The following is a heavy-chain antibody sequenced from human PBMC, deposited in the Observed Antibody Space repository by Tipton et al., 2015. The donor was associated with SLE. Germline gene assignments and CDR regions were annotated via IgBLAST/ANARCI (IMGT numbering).Heavy chain of an antibody. CDR1: GGSISSYY. J-gene: IGHJ6*03. CDR3: AREIYYYYYMDV. V-gene: IGHV4-59*12. Sequence: LRLSCTVSGGSISSYYWSWIRQPPGKGLEWIGYIYYSGSTNYNPSLRSRVTISVDTSKNQFSLKLSSVTAADTAVYYCAREIYYYYYMDVWGKGTTVTVSS. CDR2: IYYSGST.